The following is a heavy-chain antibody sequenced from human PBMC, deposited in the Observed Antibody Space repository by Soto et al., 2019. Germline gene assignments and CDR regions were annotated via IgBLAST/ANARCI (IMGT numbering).Heavy chain of an antibody. Sequence: GGSLRLSCAASGFTFSSYAMSWVRQAPGKGLEWVSAISGSGGSTYYADSVKGRFTISRDNSKNTLYLQMNSLRAEDTAVYYCAKDKEYSSVLSYFDYWGQGTLVTVSS. V-gene: IGHV3-23*01. D-gene: IGHD6-19*01. J-gene: IGHJ4*02. CDR3: AKDKEYSSVLSYFDY. CDR2: ISGSGGST. CDR1: GFTFSSYA.